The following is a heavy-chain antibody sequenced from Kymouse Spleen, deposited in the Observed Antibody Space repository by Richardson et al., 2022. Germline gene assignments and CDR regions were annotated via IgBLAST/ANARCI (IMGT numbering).Heavy chain of an antibody. CDR2: INHSGST. Sequence: QVQLQQWGAGLLKPSETLSLTCAVYGGSFSGYYWSWIRQPPGKGLEWIGEINHSGSTNYNPSLKSRVTISVDTSKNQFSLKLSSVTAADTAVYYCARGSSWYGFQHWGQGTLVTVSS. CDR1: GGSFSGYY. D-gene: IGHD6-13*01. V-gene: IGHV4-34*01. J-gene: IGHJ1*01. CDR3: ARGSSWYGFQH.